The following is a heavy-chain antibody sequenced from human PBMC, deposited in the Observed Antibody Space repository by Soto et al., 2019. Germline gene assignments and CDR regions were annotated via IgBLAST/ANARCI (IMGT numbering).Heavy chain of an antibody. CDR1: GFTVSTYN. J-gene: IGHJ6*02. CDR2: TYSGGST. CDR3: ARKLSGAVQGWAYGMDV. Sequence: EVHLVESGGGLMQPGGSLRLSCAASGFTVSTYNMIWVRQAPVKGLEWVSVTYSGGSTQYADSVKGRFTVSRDNSKNTRYLQMRSLRDEDTAVYYCARKLSGAVQGWAYGMDVWGRGTTVTVSS. V-gene: IGHV3-53*02. D-gene: IGHD1-26*01.